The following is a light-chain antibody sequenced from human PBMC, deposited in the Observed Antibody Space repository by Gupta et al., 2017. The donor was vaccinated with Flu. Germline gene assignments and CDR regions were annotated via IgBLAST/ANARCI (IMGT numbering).Light chain of an antibody. CDR3: AAWADSLRGPAV. CDR1: SSSNGSNF. V-gene: IGLV1-47*01. J-gene: IGLJ2*01. CDR2: RNN. Sequence: SGGSSSNGSNFVYWYQQVPGTAPKLLLFRNNQRTQGVPDRFTGPKSGTSASLVLRGLRSEAEADYYCAAWADSLRGPAVFVGAPQLHVL.